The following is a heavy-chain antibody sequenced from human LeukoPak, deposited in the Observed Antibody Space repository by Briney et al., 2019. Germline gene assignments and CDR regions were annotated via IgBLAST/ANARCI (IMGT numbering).Heavy chain of an antibody. CDR1: GGSISSSSYY. D-gene: IGHD3/OR15-3a*01. Sequence: SETLSLTCTVSGGSISSSSYYWGWIRQPPGKGLEWIGSIYSGGNTYYNPSLKSRVTISIDTSKNQFSLRLTSVTAADTAVYYCARQTGSGLFILPGGQGTLVTVSS. CDR2: IYSGGNT. CDR3: ARQTGSGLFILP. J-gene: IGHJ4*02. V-gene: IGHV4-39*01.